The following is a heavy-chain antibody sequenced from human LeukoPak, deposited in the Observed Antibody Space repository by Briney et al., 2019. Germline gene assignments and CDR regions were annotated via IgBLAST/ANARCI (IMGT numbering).Heavy chain of an antibody. J-gene: IGHJ3*02. Sequence: SETLSLTCTVSGGSISNYYWSWIRQPPGKGLEWIGYIYYSGTTNYNPSLKSRVTISVDTSKNQFSLKLSSATAADTAVYYCARDRRRDLLHAFDIWGQGTMVTVSS. CDR3: ARDRRRDLLHAFDI. V-gene: IGHV4-59*01. D-gene: IGHD1-26*01. CDR2: IYYSGTT. CDR1: GGSISNYY.